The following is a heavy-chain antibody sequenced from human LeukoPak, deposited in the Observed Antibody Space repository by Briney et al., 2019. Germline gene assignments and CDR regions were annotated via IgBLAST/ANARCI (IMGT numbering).Heavy chain of an antibody. CDR3: AELGITMIGGV. J-gene: IGHJ6*04. V-gene: IGHV3-48*03. Sequence: PGGSLRLSCAASGFTFRSYEMNWVRQAPGKGLEWVSYISSSGTTTYYADSVKGRFTISRDNARNLLYLQMNSLRAEDTAVYYCAELGITMIGGVWGKGTTVTISS. D-gene: IGHD3-10*02. CDR1: GFTFRSYE. CDR2: ISSSGTTT.